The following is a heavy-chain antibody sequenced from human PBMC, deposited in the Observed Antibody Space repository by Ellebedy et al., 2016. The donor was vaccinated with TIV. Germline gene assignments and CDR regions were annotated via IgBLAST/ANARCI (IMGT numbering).Heavy chain of an antibody. CDR2: INPNSGGP. CDR1: AYPFPGYY. V-gene: IGHV1-2*02. Sequence: AASVKVSCNASAYPFPGYYMHWVRHAPGQCLEWMGWINPNSGGPNYAQKFQGRVTMTRDTSISTAYMELSRLKYDETAVYSCVRGGDFSQYYFDSWGQGTVVTVSS. CDR3: VRGGDFSQYYFDS. D-gene: IGHD2/OR15-2a*01. J-gene: IGHJ4*02.